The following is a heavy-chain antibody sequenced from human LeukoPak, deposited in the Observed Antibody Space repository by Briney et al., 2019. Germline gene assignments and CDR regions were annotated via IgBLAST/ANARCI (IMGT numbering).Heavy chain of an antibody. D-gene: IGHD6-13*01. CDR1: GFTFSSHW. CDR2: INKDGSEQ. J-gene: IGHJ4*02. Sequence: GGSLRLPCAASGFTFSSHWMTWVRQAPGKGPEWVASINKDGSEQYYVDSVKGRFTISRDNAKNPLSLQVSSLRAEDTAVYYCTRGGATSSWYWFFWGQGTLVTVSS. CDR3: TRGGATSSWYWFF. V-gene: IGHV3-7*01.